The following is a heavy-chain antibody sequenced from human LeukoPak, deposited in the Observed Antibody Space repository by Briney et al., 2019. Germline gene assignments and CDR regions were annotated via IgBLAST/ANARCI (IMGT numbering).Heavy chain of an antibody. Sequence: SETLSLTCTVSGGSISSYYWSWIRQPAGKGLEWIGRIYTSGSTNYNPPLKSRVTMSVDTSKNQFSLKLSSVTAADTAVYYCARHPRGVVIELAAFDIWGQGTMVTVSS. D-gene: IGHD3-3*01. CDR3: ARHPRGVVIELAAFDI. CDR1: GGSISSYY. V-gene: IGHV4-4*07. CDR2: IYTSGST. J-gene: IGHJ3*02.